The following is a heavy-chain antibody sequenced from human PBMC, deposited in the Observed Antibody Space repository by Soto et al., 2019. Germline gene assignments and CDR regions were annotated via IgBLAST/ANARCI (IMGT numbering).Heavy chain of an antibody. Sequence: EVQLVESGGGLVKPGGSLRLSCAASGFTFSNAWMSWVRQAPGKGLEWVGRIKSKTDGGTTDYAAPVKGRFTISRDDSKNTLYLQMNSLKTEDTAVYYCTTPVLMVYAIWETDYWGQGTLVTVSS. CDR1: GFTFSNAW. J-gene: IGHJ4*02. V-gene: IGHV3-15*01. CDR2: IKSKTDGGTT. CDR3: TTPVLMVYAIWETDY. D-gene: IGHD2-8*01.